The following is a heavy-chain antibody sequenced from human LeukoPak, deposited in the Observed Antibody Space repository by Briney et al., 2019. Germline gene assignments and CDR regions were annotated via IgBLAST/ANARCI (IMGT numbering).Heavy chain of an antibody. CDR2: IKQDGSEK. CDR1: RFTFSSYW. CDR3: ARGGLRIAAAV. V-gene: IGHV3-7*01. D-gene: IGHD6-13*01. Sequence: GGSLRLSCAASRFTFSSYWMTWVRQAPGKGLEWVANIKQDGSEKYYVDSVKGRFTISRDNAKNSLYLQMNSLRAEDTAVYYCARGGLRIAAAVWGQGTLVTVSS. J-gene: IGHJ4*02.